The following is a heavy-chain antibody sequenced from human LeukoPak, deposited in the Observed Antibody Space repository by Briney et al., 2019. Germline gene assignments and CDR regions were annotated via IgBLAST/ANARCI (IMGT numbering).Heavy chain of an antibody. CDR2: FDPEDGET. Sequence: ASVKVSCKVSGYTLTELSMHWVRQAPGKGLEWMGGFDPEDGETIYAQKFQGRATMTEDTSTDTAYMELSSLRSEDTAVYYCATSTPLYYYYYMDVWGKGTTVTVSS. CDR1: GYTLTELS. J-gene: IGHJ6*03. CDR3: ATSTPLYYYYYMDV. V-gene: IGHV1-24*01.